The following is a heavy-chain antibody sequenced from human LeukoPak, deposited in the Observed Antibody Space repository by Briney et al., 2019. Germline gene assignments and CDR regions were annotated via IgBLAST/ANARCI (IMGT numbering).Heavy chain of an antibody. J-gene: IGHJ3*02. V-gene: IGHV4-59*01. CDR1: GGSISSYY. CDR3: ARAMTYYDSDAFDI. CDR2: IYYSGST. Sequence: MASETLSLTCTVSGGSISSYYWSWIRQPPGKGLEWIGYIYYSGSTNYNPSLKSRVTISVDTSKNQFSLKLSSVTAADTAVYYCARAMTYYDSDAFDIWGQGTMVTVSS. D-gene: IGHD3-22*01.